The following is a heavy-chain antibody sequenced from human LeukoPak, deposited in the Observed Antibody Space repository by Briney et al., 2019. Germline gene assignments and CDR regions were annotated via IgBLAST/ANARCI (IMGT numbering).Heavy chain of an antibody. Sequence: ASVKVSCKASGYTFIGYYMHWVRQAPGQGLEWMGWINPNSGGTNYAQKFQGRVTMTRDTSISTAYMELSRLRSDDTAVYYCAREIFGVVIIRYFDYWGQGTLVTVSS. J-gene: IGHJ4*02. D-gene: IGHD3-3*01. CDR2: INPNSGGT. CDR1: GYTFIGYY. CDR3: AREIFGVVIIRYFDY. V-gene: IGHV1-2*02.